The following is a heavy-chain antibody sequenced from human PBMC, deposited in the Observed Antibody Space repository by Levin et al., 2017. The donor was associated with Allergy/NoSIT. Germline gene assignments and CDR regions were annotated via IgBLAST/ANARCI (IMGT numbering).Heavy chain of an antibody. J-gene: IGHJ3*02. CDR1: GFTLSSYW. V-gene: IGHV3-74*01. CDR3: ARDGYNSGNYYKGDTFDI. Sequence: GESLKISCAASGFTLSSYWMHWVRQAPGGLVWVSRLNGEGSTTHYADSVKGRFTISRDNAKNTLYLQMNSLRAEDTAVYYCARDGYNSGNYYKGDTFDIWGQGTLVTVSS. CDR2: LNGEGSTT. D-gene: IGHD3-10*01.